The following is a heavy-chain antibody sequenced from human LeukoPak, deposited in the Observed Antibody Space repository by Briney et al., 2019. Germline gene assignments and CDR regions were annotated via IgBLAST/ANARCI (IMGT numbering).Heavy chain of an antibody. D-gene: IGHD6-19*01. CDR3: AKSARGGLFEQWLAQDY. CDR2: IRYDGSNK. V-gene: IGHV3-30*02. CDR1: GFTFSSYG. Sequence: PGGSLRLSCAASGFTFSSYGMHWVRQAPGKGLEWVAFIRYDGSNKYYADSVKGRFTISRDNSKDTLYLQMNSLRAEDTAVYYCAKSARGGLFEQWLAQDYWGQGTLVTVSS. J-gene: IGHJ4*02.